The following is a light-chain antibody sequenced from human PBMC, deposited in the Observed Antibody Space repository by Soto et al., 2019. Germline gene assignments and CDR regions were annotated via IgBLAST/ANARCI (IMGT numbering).Light chain of an antibody. CDR3: HQYNFWPPIT. Sequence: EIVMTQSPATLSVSPGERATLSCRASQSVSSNLAWFQQKPGQAPRLLIYDASTRATGIPARFSGSGSGTEFTLTISSLQSEDFAVYYCHQYNFWPPITFGQGTRLEIK. V-gene: IGKV3-15*01. J-gene: IGKJ5*01. CDR1: QSVSSN. CDR2: DAS.